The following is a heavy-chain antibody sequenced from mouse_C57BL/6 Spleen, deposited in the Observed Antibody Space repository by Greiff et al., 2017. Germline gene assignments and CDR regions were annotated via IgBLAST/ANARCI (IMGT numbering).Heavy chain of an antibody. CDR1: GYTFTSYW. V-gene: IGHV1-53*01. CDR2: INPSNGGT. J-gene: IGHJ4*01. D-gene: IGHD2-1*01. CDR3: AREYYDNYDAMGD. Sequence: QVQLQQSGTELVKPGASVKLSCKASGYTFTSYWMHWVKQRPGHGLEWIGDINPSNGGTNYNEKFKSKATLTVDTSSSTAYMQLSSLTSEDSAVYYCAREYYDNYDAMGDWGQGTSVTVAS.